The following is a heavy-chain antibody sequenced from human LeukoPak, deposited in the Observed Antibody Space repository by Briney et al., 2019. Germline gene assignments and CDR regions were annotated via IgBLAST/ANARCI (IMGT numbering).Heavy chain of an antibody. V-gene: IGHV1-8*01. CDR2: MNPNSGNT. Sequence: ASVKVSCNASGYTFTNYDINGVRQATGQGLEWMGWMNPNSGNTGHAQKFQGRVTMTRNTSISTAYMELSSLRPEDTAVYYCARGGMITFGGVSWGQGTLVTVSS. CDR1: GYTFTNYD. CDR3: ARGGMITFGGVS. D-gene: IGHD3-16*01. J-gene: IGHJ5*02.